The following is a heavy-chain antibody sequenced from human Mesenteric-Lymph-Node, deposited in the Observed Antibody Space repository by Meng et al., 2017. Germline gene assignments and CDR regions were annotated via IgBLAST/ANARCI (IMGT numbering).Heavy chain of an antibody. J-gene: IGHJ6*02. Sequence: SVKVSCKASGYTFTSYGISWVRQAPGQGLEWMGGIIPIFGTANYAQKFQGRVTITADKSTSTAYMELSSLRSEDTAVYYCARDAITMVRGVKGRDYYYGMDVWGQGTTVTVSS. CDR2: IIPIFGTA. V-gene: IGHV1-69*06. D-gene: IGHD3-10*01. CDR1: GYTFTSYG. CDR3: ARDAITMVRGVKGRDYYYGMDV.